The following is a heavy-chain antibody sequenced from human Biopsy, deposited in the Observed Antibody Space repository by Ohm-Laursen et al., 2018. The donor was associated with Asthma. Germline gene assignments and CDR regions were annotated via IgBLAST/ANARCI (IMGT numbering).Heavy chain of an antibody. Sequence: LSLTCAASGTHFGSYNMHWARQAPGKGLEWVAVITFDGSTQHYGDSVKSRFTISRDNSKNMLFLQMNSLRAEDTAVYYCSRDTLGYYFDIWGQGTQVTVSS. CDR3: SRDTLGYYFDI. J-gene: IGHJ4*02. CDR2: ITFDGSTQ. D-gene: IGHD6-13*01. V-gene: IGHV3-30-3*01. CDR1: GTHFGSYN.